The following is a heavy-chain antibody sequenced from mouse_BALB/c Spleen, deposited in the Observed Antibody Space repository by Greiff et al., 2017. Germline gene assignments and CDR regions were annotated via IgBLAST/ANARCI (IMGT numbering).Heavy chain of an antibody. CDR1: GFTFSNYW. CDR3: TRVGSSFFDY. D-gene: IGHD1-1*01. V-gene: IGHV6-6*02. CDR2: IRLKSNNYAT. J-gene: IGHJ2*01. Sequence: EVKLVESGGGLVQPGGSMKLSCVASGFTFSNYWMNWVRQSPEKGLEWVAEIRLKSNNYATHYAESVKGRFTISRDDSKSSVYLQMNNLRAEDTGIYYCTRVGSSFFDYWGQGTTLTVSS.